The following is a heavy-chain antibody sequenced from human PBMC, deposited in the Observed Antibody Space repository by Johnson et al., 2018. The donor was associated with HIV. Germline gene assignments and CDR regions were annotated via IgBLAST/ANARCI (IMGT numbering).Heavy chain of an antibody. CDR2: IDWKGGRT. CDR1: GLTFDDYG. V-gene: IGHV3-20*04. J-gene: IGHJ3*02. D-gene: IGHD3-22*01. CDR3: ARDHYYDSSGYHEGDAFDI. Sequence: VQLVESGGRVVRPGGSLRLPCAASGLTFDDYGMSWVRQGPGKGLEWVSGIDWKGGRTGYAASVKGRVTISRDNAKNSLYLQMNSLRAEDTAVYYCARDHYYDSSGYHEGDAFDIWGQGTMVTVSS.